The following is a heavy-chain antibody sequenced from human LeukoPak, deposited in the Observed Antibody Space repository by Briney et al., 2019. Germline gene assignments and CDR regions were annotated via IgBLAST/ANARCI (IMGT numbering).Heavy chain of an antibody. V-gene: IGHV5-51*01. CDR3: ARRLFGDADAFDI. Sequence: GESLKISCKGSGYSFTSYWIGWVRQMPGKGLEWMGIIYPGDSDTRCSPSFQGQVTISADKSISTAYLQWSSLKASDTAMYYCARRLFGDADAFDIWGQGTMVTVSS. D-gene: IGHD3-10*01. J-gene: IGHJ3*02. CDR1: GYSFTSYW. CDR2: IYPGDSDT.